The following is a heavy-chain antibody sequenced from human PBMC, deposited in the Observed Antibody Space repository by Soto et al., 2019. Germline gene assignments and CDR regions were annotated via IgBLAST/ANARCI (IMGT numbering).Heavy chain of an antibody. D-gene: IGHD1-7*01. V-gene: IGHV1-18*01. Sequence: GASVKVSCKASGYTFTSYGISWVRQAPGQGLEWMGWISAYNGNTNYAQKLQGRVTMTTDTSTSTAYMELRSLRSDDTAVYYCARRQSPFNWNYERDAFDIWGQGTMVTVSS. CDR3: ARRQSPFNWNYERDAFDI. CDR2: ISAYNGNT. CDR1: GYTFTSYG. J-gene: IGHJ3*02.